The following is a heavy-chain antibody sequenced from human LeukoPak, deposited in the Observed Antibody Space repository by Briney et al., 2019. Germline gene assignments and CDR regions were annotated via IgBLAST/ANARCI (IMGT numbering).Heavy chain of an antibody. CDR3: ATDRNWNLDY. J-gene: IGHJ4*02. CDR1: GSTFTGFY. V-gene: IGHV1-2*02. D-gene: IGHD1-1*01. Sequence: ASVKVSCKASGSTFTGFYMHCVLQAPGQGLEWMGWINPNSGGTNYAQKFQGRVTMTRDTSISTAYMELSRLRSDDTAVYYCATDRNWNLDYWGQGTLVTVSS. CDR2: INPNSGGT.